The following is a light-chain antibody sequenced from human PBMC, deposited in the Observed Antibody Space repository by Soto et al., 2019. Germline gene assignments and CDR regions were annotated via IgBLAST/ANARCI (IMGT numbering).Light chain of an antibody. CDR1: QTISSW. Sequence: DIQMTQSPSTLSGSVGDRVTITCRASQTISSWLAWYQQKPGKAPKPLIYKASTLKSGVPSRFSGSGSGTEFTLTISSLQPDDFATYYCQHYNSCSEAFGQGTKVDIK. CDR2: KAS. CDR3: QHYNSCSEA. J-gene: IGKJ1*01. V-gene: IGKV1-5*03.